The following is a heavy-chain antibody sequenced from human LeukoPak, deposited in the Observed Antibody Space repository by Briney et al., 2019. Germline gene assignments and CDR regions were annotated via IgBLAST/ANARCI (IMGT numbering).Heavy chain of an antibody. CDR3: ARDYSSSWYYYYYMDV. J-gene: IGHJ6*03. V-gene: IGHV4-61*02. CDR2: IYTSGST. CDR1: GGSISSGSYY. D-gene: IGHD6-13*01. Sequence: SQTLSLTCTVSGGSISSGSYYWSWIRHPAGKGLEWIGRIYTSGSTNYNPSLKSRVTISVDTSKNQFSLKLSSVTAADTAVYYCARDYSSSWYYYYYMDVWGKGTTFTVSS.